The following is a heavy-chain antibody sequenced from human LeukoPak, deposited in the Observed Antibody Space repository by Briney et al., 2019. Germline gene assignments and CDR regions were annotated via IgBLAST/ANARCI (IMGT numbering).Heavy chain of an antibody. J-gene: IGHJ4*02. CDR2: ITAYNGNT. Sequence: SVKVSCKASGYTFTSYGISWVLQAPGQGLEWMRWITAYNGNTNYAQKLQGRVTMTTDTSTSTAYMELRSLRSDDTAVYYCAGEIWYSSSSGAFDYWGQGTLVTVSS. D-gene: IGHD6-6*01. CDR3: AGEIWYSSSSGAFDY. CDR1: GYTFTSYG. V-gene: IGHV1-18*01.